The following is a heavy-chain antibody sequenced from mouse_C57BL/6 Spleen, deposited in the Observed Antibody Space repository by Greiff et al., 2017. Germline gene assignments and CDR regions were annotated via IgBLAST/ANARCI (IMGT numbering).Heavy chain of an antibody. D-gene: IGHD1-1*01. CDR1: GYTFTSYT. J-gene: IGHJ2*01. CDR3: ARGAVVEGFDY. CDR2: INPSSGYT. V-gene: IGHV1-4*01. Sequence: QVHVKQSGAELARPGASVKMSCKASGYTFTSYTMHWVKQRPGQGLEWIGYINPSSGYTKYNQKFKDKATLTADKSSSTAYMQLSSLTSEDSAVYYCARGAVVEGFDYWGQGTTLTVSS.